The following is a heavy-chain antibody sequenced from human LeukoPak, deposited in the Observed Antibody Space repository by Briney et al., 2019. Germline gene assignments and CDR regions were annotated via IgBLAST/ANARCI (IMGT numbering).Heavy chain of an antibody. D-gene: IGHD2-2*02. V-gene: IGHV4-38-2*01. CDR2: IYHSGST. Sequence: PSETLPLTCAVSGFSISSGYYWGWIRQPPGKGLEWIGSIYHSGSTYYNPSLKSRVTISVDTSKNQFSLKLSSVTAADTAVYYCASLYCSSTSCYTGAEYFQHWGQGTLVTVPS. CDR1: GFSISSGYY. CDR3: ASLYCSSTSCYTGAEYFQH. J-gene: IGHJ1*01.